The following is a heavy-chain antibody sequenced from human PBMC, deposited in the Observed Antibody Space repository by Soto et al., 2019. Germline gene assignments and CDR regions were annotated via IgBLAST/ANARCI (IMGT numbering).Heavy chain of an antibody. V-gene: IGHV1-69*02. Sequence: SVKVSCKASGGTFSSYTISWVRQAPGQGLEWMGRIIPILGIANYAQKFQGRVTITADKSTSTAYMELSSLRSEDTAVYYCSSLTYYYDSSGYYAPGYYFDYWGQRTLVTVSS. CDR2: IIPILGIA. D-gene: IGHD3-22*01. CDR1: GGTFSSYT. J-gene: IGHJ4*02. CDR3: SSLTYYYDSSGYYAPGYYFDY.